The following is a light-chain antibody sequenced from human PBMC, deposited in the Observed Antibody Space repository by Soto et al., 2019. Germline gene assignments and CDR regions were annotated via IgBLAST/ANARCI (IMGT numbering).Light chain of an antibody. CDR1: SSDVGGYNF. CDR2: DVS. J-gene: IGLJ2*01. CDR3: SSYTSSSTLV. V-gene: IGLV2-14*03. Sequence: QSVLTQPASVSGSPGQSITISCAGDSSDVGGYNFVSWCQHHPGKVPKLMIYDVSNRPSGVSNRFSGSKSGNTASLTISGLQAEDAADYYCSSYTSSSTLVFGGGTKLTVL.